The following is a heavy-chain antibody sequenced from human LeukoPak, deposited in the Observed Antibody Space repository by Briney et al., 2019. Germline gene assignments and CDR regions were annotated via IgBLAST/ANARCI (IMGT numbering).Heavy chain of an antibody. D-gene: IGHD1-26*01. CDR2: ISSSSSYI. CDR1: GFTFSSYS. CDR3: AKDLPEDSGIVGTYPGLDY. J-gene: IGHJ4*02. V-gene: IGHV3-21*04. Sequence: GGSLRLSCAASGFTFSSYSMNWVRQAPGKGLEWVSSISSSSSYIYYADSVKGRFTISRDNAKNSLYLQMNSLRAEDTAVYYCAKDLPEDSGIVGTYPGLDYWGQGTLVTVSS.